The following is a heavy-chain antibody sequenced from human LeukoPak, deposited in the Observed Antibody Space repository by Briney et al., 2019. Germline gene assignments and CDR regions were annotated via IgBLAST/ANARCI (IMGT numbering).Heavy chain of an antibody. D-gene: IGHD2-15*01. CDR2: FNPEDGEK. CDR1: GYTLTELS. CDR3: ATDPVGYCSSDSCYSVDY. V-gene: IGHV1-24*01. Sequence: GASVKVSCKVSGYTLTELSIHWVRQAPGKGLEWMGGFNPEDGEKIYVQKFQGRVTMTEDTSIDTAYMELSSLRSEDTAMYYCATDPVGYCSSDSCYSVDYWAQGTLVTVSS. J-gene: IGHJ4*02.